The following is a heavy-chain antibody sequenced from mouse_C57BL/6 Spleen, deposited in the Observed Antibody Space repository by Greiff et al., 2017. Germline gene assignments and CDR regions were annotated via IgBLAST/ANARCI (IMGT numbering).Heavy chain of an antibody. J-gene: IGHJ4*01. CDR1: GYAFSSYW. CDR2: IYPGDGDT. Sequence: QVHVKQSGAELVKPGASVKISCKASGYAFSSYWMNWVKQRPGKGLEWIGQIYPGDGDTNYNGKFKGKATLTADKSSSTAYMQLSSLTSEDSAVYFCARPYGSSYSYAMDYWGQGTSVTVSS. V-gene: IGHV1-80*01. CDR3: ARPYGSSYSYAMDY. D-gene: IGHD1-1*01.